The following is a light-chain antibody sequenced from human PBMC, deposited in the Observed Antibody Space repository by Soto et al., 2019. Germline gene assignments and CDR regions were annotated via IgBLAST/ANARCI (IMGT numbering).Light chain of an antibody. Sequence: QAVVTQEPSLTVSPGGTVTLTCASSTGAVTSDYYPNWLQQKPGQAPRSLIHSTYTRHFWTPARFSGSLLGGKAALTVSDVQPEDEADYYCLLYHGAAQVFGGVTKLTVL. CDR3: LLYHGAAQV. CDR2: STY. CDR1: TGAVTSDYY. V-gene: IGLV7-43*01. J-gene: IGLJ3*02.